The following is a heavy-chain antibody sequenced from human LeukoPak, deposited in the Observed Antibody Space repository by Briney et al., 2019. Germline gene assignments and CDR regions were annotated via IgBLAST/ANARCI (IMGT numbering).Heavy chain of an antibody. D-gene: IGHD1-14*01. J-gene: IGHJ4*02. CDR1: GFTFSSYW. V-gene: IGHV3-7*01. CDR3: ARDLGYRPTPEPPYSDY. Sequence: QPGGSLRLSCAASGFTFSSYWMSWVRQAPGKGLEWVANIKQDGSEKYYVDSVKGRFTISRDNAKNSLYLQMNSLRAEDTAVYYCARDLGYRPTPEPPYSDYWGQGTLVTVSS. CDR2: IKQDGSEK.